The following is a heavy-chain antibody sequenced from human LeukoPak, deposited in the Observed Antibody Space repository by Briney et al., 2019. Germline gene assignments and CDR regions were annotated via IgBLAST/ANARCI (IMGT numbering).Heavy chain of an antibody. J-gene: IGHJ6*02. Sequence: PGGSLRLSCADSEFTFSKYSMNWVRQAPGEGLEWISSISSSSSNIYYADSVKGRFTISRDNAENSLYLQMNSLRVEDTAVYYCARDLLAVTPKYYGMDVWGQGTTVTVSS. CDR2: ISSSSSNI. CDR1: EFTFSKYS. D-gene: IGHD2-21*02. V-gene: IGHV3-21*01. CDR3: ARDLLAVTPKYYGMDV.